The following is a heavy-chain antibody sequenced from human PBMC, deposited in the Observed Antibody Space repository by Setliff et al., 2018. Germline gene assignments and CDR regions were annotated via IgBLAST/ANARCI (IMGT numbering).Heavy chain of an antibody. J-gene: IGHJ6*02. CDR3: AREAQYSTSSRPYYYYGMDV. Sequence: ASVKVSCKASGYSFSDSAVNWVRQAPGQGLEWMGWISAYNGDRSSAQKFQDRVTMTTDTSTSTAYMEVRSLRSDDTAVYYCAREAQYSTSSRPYYYYGMDVWGQGTTVTVSS. CDR2: ISAYNGDR. V-gene: IGHV1-18*01. D-gene: IGHD6-6*01. CDR1: GYSFSDSA.